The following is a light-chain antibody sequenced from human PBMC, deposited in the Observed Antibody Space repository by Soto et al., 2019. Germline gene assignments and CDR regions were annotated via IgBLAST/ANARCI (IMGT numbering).Light chain of an antibody. CDR2: DVS. V-gene: IGLV2-14*01. CDR3: GSYTSSSTLLYV. J-gene: IGLJ1*01. Sequence: QSALTQPASVSGSPGQSITISCTGTSSDVGGYNYVSWYQQHPGKAPKLMIYDVSNRPSGVSNRFSGSKSGNTASLTISGLQAEDDADYYCGSYTSSSTLLYVFGTGTKLTVL. CDR1: SSDVGGYNY.